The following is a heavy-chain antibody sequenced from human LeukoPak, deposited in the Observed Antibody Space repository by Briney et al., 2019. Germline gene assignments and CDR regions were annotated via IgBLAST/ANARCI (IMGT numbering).Heavy chain of an antibody. V-gene: IGHV3-21*01. CDR3: ASLDPFDY. Sequence: GGSLRLSCAASGFTFRSYTMNWVRQAPGKGLEWVASISDSSSNIYYADSVKGRFTISRDNSKNTLYLQMNSLRAEDTAIYYCASLDPFDYWGQGTLVTVSS. CDR2: ISDSSSNI. J-gene: IGHJ4*02. CDR1: GFTFRSYT.